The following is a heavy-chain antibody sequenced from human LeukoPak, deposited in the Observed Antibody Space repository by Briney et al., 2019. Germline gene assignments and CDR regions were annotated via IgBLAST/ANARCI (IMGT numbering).Heavy chain of an antibody. Sequence: GGSLRLSCAASGFTVSSNCMNWVRQAPGKGLEWVSVIYSGGSTFYADSVEGRFTISRDNSNNTLYLQMNSLRAEDTAMYYCAREYYDNSGGEDAFDIWGPGTMVTVSS. CDR1: GFTVSSNC. J-gene: IGHJ3*02. CDR2: IYSGGST. CDR3: AREYYDNSGGEDAFDI. D-gene: IGHD3-22*01. V-gene: IGHV3-53*01.